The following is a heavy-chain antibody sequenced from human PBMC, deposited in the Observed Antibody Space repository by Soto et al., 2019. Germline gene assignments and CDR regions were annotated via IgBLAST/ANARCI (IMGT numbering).Heavy chain of an antibody. D-gene: IGHD2-15*01. CDR2: ISAYNGNT. J-gene: IGHJ6*02. CDR3: ARGGYCSGGSCSHYYYYGMDV. Sequence: QVQLVQSGAEVKKPGASVKVSCKASGYTFTSYGISWVRQAPGQGLEWMGWISAYNGNTNYAQKLQGRVTMTTDTSTSAAYRELRSLRSDDTAVYYCARGGYCSGGSCSHYYYYGMDVWGQGTTVTVSS. V-gene: IGHV1-18*01. CDR1: GYTFTSYG.